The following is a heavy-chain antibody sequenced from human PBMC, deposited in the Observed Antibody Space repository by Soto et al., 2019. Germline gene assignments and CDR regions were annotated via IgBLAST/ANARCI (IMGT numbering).Heavy chain of an antibody. V-gene: IGHV3-33*01. D-gene: IGHD3-9*01. Sequence: PGGSLRLSCAASGFTFSGYGMHWVRQAPGKGLEWVASISFDGSNKYYVDSVKGRLTISRDNSKNTVYLQVNSLRAEDTAVYYCARDYDILTGYPYDAFDIWGQGTMVTVSS. CDR3: ARDYDILTGYPYDAFDI. J-gene: IGHJ3*02. CDR2: ISFDGSNK. CDR1: GFTFSGYG.